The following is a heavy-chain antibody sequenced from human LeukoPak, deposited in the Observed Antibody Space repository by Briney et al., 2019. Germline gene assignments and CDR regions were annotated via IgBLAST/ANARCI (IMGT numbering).Heavy chain of an antibody. V-gene: IGHV3-64*01. CDR3: ARDHGPSDEYGSSSRPLDY. J-gene: IGHJ4*02. Sequence: PGGSLRLSCAASGFTFSSYAMHWVRQAPGKGLEYVSAISSNGGSTYYANSVKGGFTISRDNSKNTLYLQMGSLRAEDMAVYYCARDHGPSDEYGSSSRPLDYWGQGTLVTVSS. CDR1: GFTFSSYA. CDR2: ISSNGGST. D-gene: IGHD6-6*01.